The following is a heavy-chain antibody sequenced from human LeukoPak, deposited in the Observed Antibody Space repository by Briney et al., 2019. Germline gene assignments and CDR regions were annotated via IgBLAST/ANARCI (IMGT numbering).Heavy chain of an antibody. J-gene: IGHJ4*02. D-gene: IGHD3-10*01. V-gene: IGHV3-30*02. CDR1: GFTFSSYD. CDR2: IHFDGGIE. Sequence: GGSLRLSCAASGFTFSSYDMHWVRQAPGKGLEWVASIHFDGGIEYYADSVKRRFTISRDNSKNTLYLQMNSLKTEDTAAYYCANYGSGTSDYWGQGTLVTVSS. CDR3: ANYGSGTSDY.